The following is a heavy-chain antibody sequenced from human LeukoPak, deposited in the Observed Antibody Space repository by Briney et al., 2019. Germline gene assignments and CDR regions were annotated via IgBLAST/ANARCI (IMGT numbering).Heavy chain of an antibody. CDR1: GGSISSYY. J-gene: IGHJ4*02. Sequence: PSETLSLTCTVSGGSISSYYWSWTRQPPGKGLEWIGYIYTSGSTNYNPSLKSRVTISVDTSKNQFSLKLSSVTAADTAVYYCARAFYDSSGYYPDYWGQGTLVTVSS. D-gene: IGHD3-22*01. V-gene: IGHV4-4*09. CDR2: IYTSGST. CDR3: ARAFYDSSGYYPDY.